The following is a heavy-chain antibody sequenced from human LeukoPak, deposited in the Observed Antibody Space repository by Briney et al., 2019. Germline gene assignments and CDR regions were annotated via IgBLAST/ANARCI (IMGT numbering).Heavy chain of an antibody. Sequence: LRLSCAASGFTFGIYEMNWVRQPPGKGLEWIATVYYTGSAYYNPSLKSRVTISVDTSKSQFSLKLSSVTTADTALYYCARYASGSYYWFDPWGQGTLVTVSS. D-gene: IGHD3-10*01. CDR3: ARYASGSYYWFDP. CDR2: VYYTGSA. J-gene: IGHJ5*02. CDR1: GFTFGIYE. V-gene: IGHV4-59*04.